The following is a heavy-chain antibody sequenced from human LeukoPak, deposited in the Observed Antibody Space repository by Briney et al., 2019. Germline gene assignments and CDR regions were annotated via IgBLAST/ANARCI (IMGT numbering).Heavy chain of an antibody. D-gene: IGHD3-22*01. CDR1: GFTFSSYA. V-gene: IGHV3-23*01. J-gene: IGHJ4*02. CDR3: ARGHHYYDSSAYYY. CDR2: ISGSGGTT. Sequence: GGSLRLSCAASGFTFSSYAMSWVRQAPGKGLEWVSAISGSGGTTYYADSVKGRFTIPRDTAKNTLYLQMNSLRAEDTAVYYCARGHHYYDSSAYYYWGQGTLVTVSS.